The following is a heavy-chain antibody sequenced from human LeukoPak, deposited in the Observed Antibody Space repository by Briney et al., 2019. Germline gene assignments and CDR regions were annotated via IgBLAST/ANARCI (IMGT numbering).Heavy chain of an antibody. Sequence: GGSLRLSCAASGFTVSSNYMNWVRQAPGKGLEWVSVLYSGGSPYYADSVKGRFTISRDNSKNTLYLQMKSLRAEDTAMYYCVRDSIVGFFDYWGQGTLVTVSS. CDR3: VRDSIVGFFDY. V-gene: IGHV3-53*01. CDR1: GFTVSSNY. J-gene: IGHJ4*02. D-gene: IGHD2-21*01. CDR2: LYSGGSP.